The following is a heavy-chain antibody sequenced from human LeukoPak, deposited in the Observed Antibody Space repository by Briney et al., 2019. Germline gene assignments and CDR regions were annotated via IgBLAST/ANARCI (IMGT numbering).Heavy chain of an antibody. V-gene: IGHV3-21*01. J-gene: IGHJ3*02. CDR3: ARGASVVAGSDDAFDI. D-gene: IGHD6-19*01. Sequence: PGGSLRLSCAASGFTFSSYGMSWVRQAPGKGLEWVSSISTSSSYIYYADSVKGRFTISRDNAKNSLYLQMNSLRVDDTAVYYCARGASVVAGSDDAFDIWGQGTMVTVSS. CDR2: ISTSSSYI. CDR1: GFTFSSYG.